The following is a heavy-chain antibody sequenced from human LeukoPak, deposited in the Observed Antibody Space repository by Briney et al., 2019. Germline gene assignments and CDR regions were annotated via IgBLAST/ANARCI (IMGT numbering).Heavy chain of an antibody. CDR1: GFTFSRYE. D-gene: IGHD6-19*01. CDR3: ARSGSGWINFDY. Sequence: GGSLRLSCAASGFTFSRYEMNWVRQAPGKGLEWVSYISSSGITIYYTDSVKGRFTISRDNAQNSLYLQMNSLRAEDTAVYYCARSGSGWINFDYWGQGTPVTVSS. J-gene: IGHJ4*02. V-gene: IGHV3-48*03. CDR2: ISSSGITI.